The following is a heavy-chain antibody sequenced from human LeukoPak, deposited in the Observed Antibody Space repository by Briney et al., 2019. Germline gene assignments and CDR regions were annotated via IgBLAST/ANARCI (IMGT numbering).Heavy chain of an antibody. CDR3: ARWGSQYYDFWNWFDP. D-gene: IGHD3-3*01. CDR2: IIPIFGTA. V-gene: IGHV1-69*05. J-gene: IGHJ5*02. Sequence: SVKVSCKASGGTFSSYAISWVRQAPGQGLEWMGGIIPIFGTANYAQKFQGRVTITTDESTSTAYMELSSLRSEDTAVYYCARWGSQYYDFWNWFDPWGQGTLVTVSS. CDR1: GGTFSSYA.